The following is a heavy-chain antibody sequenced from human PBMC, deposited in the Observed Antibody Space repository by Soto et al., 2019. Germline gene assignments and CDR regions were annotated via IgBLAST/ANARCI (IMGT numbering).Heavy chain of an antibody. CDR2: MNPNTGNT. V-gene: IGHV1-8*01. CDR1: GFTFSSYD. Sequence: QVQLVQSGTEVRKPGTSVKVSCKTSGFTFSSYDISWVRQASRQGLEWMGWMNPNTGNTGYAQNFQGRVTMTRNTSISTAYMELSSLRSEDTAVYFCARRKERSGPHYFDYWGQGTLVTVSS. J-gene: IGHJ4*02. CDR3: ARRKERSGPHYFDY. D-gene: IGHD6-25*01.